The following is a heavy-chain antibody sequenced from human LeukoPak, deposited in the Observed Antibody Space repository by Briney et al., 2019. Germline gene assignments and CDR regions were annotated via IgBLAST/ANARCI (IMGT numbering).Heavy chain of an antibody. CDR3: ARHPWGGYYFDY. Sequence: KPSETPSLPLTVSGGPHRKFFWGWIPQPPGQGLEGIGYIYYSGGTDYNPSLKSRVTISVDTSKNQFSLKLNSVTAADTAVYYCARHPWGGYYFDYWGQGSLVTVSS. D-gene: IGHD3-16*01. CDR1: GGPHRKFF. J-gene: IGHJ4*02. V-gene: IGHV4-59*08. CDR2: IYYSGGT.